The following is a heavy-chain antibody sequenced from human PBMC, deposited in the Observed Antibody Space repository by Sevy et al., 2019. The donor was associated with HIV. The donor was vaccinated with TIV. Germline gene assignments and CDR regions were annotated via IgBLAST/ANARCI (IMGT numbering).Heavy chain of an antibody. D-gene: IGHD1-1*01. J-gene: IGHJ5*02. CDR1: GFTFSSYW. V-gene: IGHV3-7*01. CDR3: ARTSYDVCWFDP. Sequence: GGSLRLSCAASGFTFSSYWMSWVRQAPGKGLEWVANIKQEGSEKNYVDSVKGRFTISRDDAKNSLYLQMNSLRVEDTAVYYCARTSYDVCWFDPWGQGTLVTVSS. CDR2: IKQEGSEK.